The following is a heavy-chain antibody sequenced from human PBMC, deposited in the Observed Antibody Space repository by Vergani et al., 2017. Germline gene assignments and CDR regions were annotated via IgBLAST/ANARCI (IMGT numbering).Heavy chain of an antibody. CDR3: AKARDPNCKGGNCYSYYYGLDL. CDR2: ISGSGGNT. Sequence: VQLVETGGGVVQPGGSLRLYCATSGFSFNTYGAHWVRLAPGKGLQWVSAISGSGGNTFYTDSVKGRFTISRDNSKDTLYLQMNSLRVEDTAIYYCAKARDPNCKGGNCYSYYYGLDLWGQGTTVTVSS. V-gene: IGHV3-23*04. CDR1: GFSFNTYG. J-gene: IGHJ6*02. D-gene: IGHD2-21*01.